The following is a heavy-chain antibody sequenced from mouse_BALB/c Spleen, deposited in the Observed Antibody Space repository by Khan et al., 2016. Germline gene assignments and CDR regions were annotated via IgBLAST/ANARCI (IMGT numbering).Heavy chain of an antibody. V-gene: IGHV2-2*02. CDR1: GFSLTSYG. J-gene: IGHJ4*01. CDR2: IWRGGST. CDR3: ARTARATYYAMDD. D-gene: IGHD3-1*01. Sequence: QVQLQQSGPGLVQPSQSLSITCTVSGFSLTSYGVHWVRQSPGKGLEWLGVIWRGGSTAYNAAFISRLSISKDNSKSEVFFKMNSLQANDTAIYYCARTARATYYAMDDWGQGTSVTVSS.